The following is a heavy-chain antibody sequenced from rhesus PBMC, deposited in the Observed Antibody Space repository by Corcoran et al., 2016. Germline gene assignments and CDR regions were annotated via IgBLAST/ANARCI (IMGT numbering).Heavy chain of an antibody. CDR3: ARAPAGYSYGHYGLDS. J-gene: IGHJ6*01. D-gene: IGHD5-36*01. CDR1: GYSISSNY. Sequence: QVQLQESGPGLVKPSETLSLTCAVSGYSISSNYWSWIRQPPGKGLEWIGYIYGSSGSPYYNPSLKRRVTISTDTSKNQFSLKLSSVTAADTAVYYCARAPAGYSYGHYGLDSWGQGVVVTVSS. V-gene: IGHV4-147*01. CDR2: IYGSSGSP.